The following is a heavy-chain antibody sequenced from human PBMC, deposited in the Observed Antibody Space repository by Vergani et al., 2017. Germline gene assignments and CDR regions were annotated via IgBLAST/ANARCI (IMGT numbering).Heavy chain of an antibody. J-gene: IGHJ4*02. CDR3: ARSYYDSSVYYFHY. CDR2: INHSGST. CDR1: GGSFSGYY. Sequence: QVQLQQWGAGLLKPSETLSLTCAVYGGSFSGYYWSWIRQPPGKGLEWIGEINHSGSTNYNPSLKSRVTISVDTSKNQFSLKLSSVTAADTAVYYCARSYYDSSVYYFHYWGQGTLVTVSS. D-gene: IGHD3-22*01. V-gene: IGHV4-34*01.